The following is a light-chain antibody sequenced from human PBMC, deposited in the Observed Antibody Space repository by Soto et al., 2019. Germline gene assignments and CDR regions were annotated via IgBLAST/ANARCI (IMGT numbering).Light chain of an antibody. CDR2: EVN. CDR1: SSDVGLYNL. V-gene: IGLV2-23*02. CDR3: CSYAGSSWV. Sequence: QSALTQPASVSGSPGQSITISCTGTSSDVGLYNLVSWYQQHPGKAPKLMIYEVNKRPSGVSNRFSGSKSGNTASLTISGLQAEDEADYYCCSYAGSSWVFGGGTKVTVL. J-gene: IGLJ3*02.